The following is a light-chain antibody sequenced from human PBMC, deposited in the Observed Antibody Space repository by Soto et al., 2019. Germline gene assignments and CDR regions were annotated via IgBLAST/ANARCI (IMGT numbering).Light chain of an antibody. CDR1: SSDVGGYNY. V-gene: IGLV2-14*01. Sequence: QSALTQPASVSGSPGQSITISCTGTSSDVGGYNYVSWYQQHPGKAPKLMIYDVSNRPSGVSNRFSGSKSANTASLTISGLHAEDEDDYYCSSYTSSSTPVVFGGGTKLTVL. J-gene: IGLJ2*01. CDR3: SSYTSSSTPVV. CDR2: DVS.